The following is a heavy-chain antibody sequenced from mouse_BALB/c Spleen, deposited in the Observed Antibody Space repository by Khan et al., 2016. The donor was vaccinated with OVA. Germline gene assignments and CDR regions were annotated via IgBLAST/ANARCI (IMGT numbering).Heavy chain of an antibody. Sequence: QIQLVQSGPDLKKPGETVKISCKASGYTFTNYGINWVKQAPGKGLKWMGWIYTYTGEPTYADDFKGRFAFSLETSASTAYLQINNLKNEDTATCFCARGGRRAMDYWRQGTSVTVSS. V-gene: IGHV9-3-1*01. CDR2: IYTYTGEP. J-gene: IGHJ4*01. CDR1: GYTFTNYG. D-gene: IGHD3-3*01. CDR3: ARGGRRAMDY.